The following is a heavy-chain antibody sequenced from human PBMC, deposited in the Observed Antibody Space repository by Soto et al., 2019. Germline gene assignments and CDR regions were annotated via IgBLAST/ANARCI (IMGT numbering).Heavy chain of an antibody. J-gene: IGHJ4*02. D-gene: IGHD5-18*01. V-gene: IGHV3-9*01. Sequence: EVQLVESGGGLVQPGRSLRLSCAASGFTFDDYAMHWVRQAPGKGLEWVSGISWNSATIGYADSVKGRFTISRDNAKNSLYLQMNSRRAEDTALYYCAKGAMETTTVNYFDYWGQGTLVTVSS. CDR3: AKGAMETTTVNYFDY. CDR1: GFTFDDYA. CDR2: ISWNSATI.